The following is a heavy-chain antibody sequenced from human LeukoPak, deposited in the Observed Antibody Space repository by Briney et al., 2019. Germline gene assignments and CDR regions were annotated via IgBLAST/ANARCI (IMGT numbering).Heavy chain of an antibody. J-gene: IGHJ4*02. CDR3: ARVSSSWYWALNY. Sequence: ASVKVSCKASGYTFTSYDINWVRQATGQGLEWMGWMNPNRGNTGYAQKFQGRVTMTRNTSISTAYMELSSLRSEDTAVYYCARVSSSWYWALNYWGQGTLVTVSS. D-gene: IGHD6-13*01. CDR1: GYTFTSYD. V-gene: IGHV1-8*01. CDR2: MNPNRGNT.